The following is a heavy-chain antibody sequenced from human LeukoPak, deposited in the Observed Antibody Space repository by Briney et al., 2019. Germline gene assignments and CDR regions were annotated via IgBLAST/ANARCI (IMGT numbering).Heavy chain of an antibody. Sequence: PGGSLRLSCAASGFTFSSYAMHWVRQAPGKGLEWVANIKQDGSEKYYVDSVKGRFTISRDNAKNSLYLQMNSLRAEDTAVYYYARAPSPLYNWNDSDAFDIWGQGTMVTVSS. CDR3: ARAPSPLYNWNDSDAFDI. V-gene: IGHV3-7*01. CDR2: IKQDGSEK. D-gene: IGHD1-20*01. CDR1: GFTFSSYA. J-gene: IGHJ3*02.